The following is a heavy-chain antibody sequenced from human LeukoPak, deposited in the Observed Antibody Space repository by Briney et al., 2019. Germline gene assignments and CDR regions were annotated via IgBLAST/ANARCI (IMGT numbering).Heavy chain of an antibody. Sequence: SETLSLTCLVSGASVSTSHWNWIRQLPGKGLEWIGCLSYTGKTDYNPSITSRVTISLGTSKNQVSLKLRSVTAADTAVYYCSEGYFEPFDHWGQGTLVTVSS. CDR2: LSYTGKT. J-gene: IGHJ5*02. CDR3: SEGYFEPFDH. D-gene: IGHD2/OR15-2a*01. V-gene: IGHV4-59*02. CDR1: GASVSTSH.